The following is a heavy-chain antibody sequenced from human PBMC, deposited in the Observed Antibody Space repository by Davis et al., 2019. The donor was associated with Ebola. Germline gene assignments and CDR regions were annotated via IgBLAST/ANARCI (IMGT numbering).Heavy chain of an antibody. CDR2: ISAFNGNT. J-gene: IGHJ4*02. CDR3: ATGQRWDFDY. D-gene: IGHD4-23*01. Sequence: ASVTVSCKASGYTLDTYGVTWVRQAPGQGLEWMGWISAFNGNTKYAQKLQDRVTMTTDTSTATAYMELRSLRSDDTAVYYCATGQRWDFDYWGQGTPVTVPS. CDR1: GYTLDTYG. V-gene: IGHV1-18*04.